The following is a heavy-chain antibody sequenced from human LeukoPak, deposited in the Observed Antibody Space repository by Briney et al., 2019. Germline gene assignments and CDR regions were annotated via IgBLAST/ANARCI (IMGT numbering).Heavy chain of an antibody. D-gene: IGHD1-26*01. J-gene: IGHJ4*02. CDR3: ARDRGWELRWFELDY. CDR2: ISSYNGNT. Sequence: ASVKVSCKASGYTFTGHYMHWVRQAPGQGPEWMGWISSYNGNTKYAEKLQGRVTMTTDTSTSTVYMELSSLRSEDTAVYYCARDRGWELRWFELDYWGQGTLVTVSS. CDR1: GYTFTGHY. V-gene: IGHV1-18*04.